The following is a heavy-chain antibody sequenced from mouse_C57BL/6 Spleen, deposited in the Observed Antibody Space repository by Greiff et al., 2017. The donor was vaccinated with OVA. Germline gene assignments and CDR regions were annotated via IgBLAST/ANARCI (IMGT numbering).Heavy chain of an antibody. D-gene: IGHD4-1*01. V-gene: IGHV1-52*01. CDR2: IDPSDSET. CDR1: GYTFTSYW. CDR3: ALKAAGSYFDY. Sequence: VQLQQSGAELVRPGSSVKLSCKASGYTFTSYWMHWVKQRPIQGLEWIGNIDPSDSETHYNQKFKDKATLTVDKSSSTAYMQLSSLTSEDSAVYYCALKAAGSYFDYWGQGTTLTVSS. J-gene: IGHJ2*01.